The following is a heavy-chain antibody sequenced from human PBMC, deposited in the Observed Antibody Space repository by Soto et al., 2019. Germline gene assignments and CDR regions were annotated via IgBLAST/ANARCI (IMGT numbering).Heavy chain of an antibody. V-gene: IGHV3-23*01. J-gene: IGHJ4*02. D-gene: IGHD2-2*03. CDR1: GFTFSTNA. CDR3: AKVGYDTFGYYLRSFDC. Sequence: VGSLRLSCATSGFTFSTNAMGWVRQAPGMGLEFVSLISGSGNTIYYADSVKGRFTISRDNSMNTVSLQMNSLRAEDTAVYYCAKVGYDTFGYYLRSFDCWGQGTLVTVSS. CDR2: ISGSGNTI.